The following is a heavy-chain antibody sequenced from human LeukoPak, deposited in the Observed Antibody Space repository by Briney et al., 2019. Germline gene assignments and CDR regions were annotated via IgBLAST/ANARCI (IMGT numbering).Heavy chain of an antibody. J-gene: IGHJ4*02. CDR2: IYYSGST. CDR3: ARLDILTGYYHGVSY. V-gene: IGHV4-39*01. D-gene: IGHD3-9*01. Sequence: SETLSLTCTVSGGSISSSSYYWGWIRQPPGKGLEWIGSIYYSGSTYYNPSPKSRVTISVDTSKNQFSLKLSSVTAADTAVYYCARLDILTGYYHGVSYWGQGTLVTVSS. CDR1: GGSISSSSYY.